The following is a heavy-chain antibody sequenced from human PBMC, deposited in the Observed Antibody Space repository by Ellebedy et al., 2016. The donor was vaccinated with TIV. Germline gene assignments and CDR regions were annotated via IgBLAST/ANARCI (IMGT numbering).Heavy chain of an antibody. Sequence: AASVKVSCKASGYTFTGYYIHGVRQAPGEGLEWMGRINPDRGDTDYAQKFQGRVTMTRDTSISTAYMEMSRLRSDDTAVYFCARGLGWLQRDSDYWGQGTLVTVSS. D-gene: IGHD5-24*01. V-gene: IGHV1-2*06. CDR2: INPDRGDT. J-gene: IGHJ4*02. CDR1: GYTFTGYY. CDR3: ARGLGWLQRDSDY.